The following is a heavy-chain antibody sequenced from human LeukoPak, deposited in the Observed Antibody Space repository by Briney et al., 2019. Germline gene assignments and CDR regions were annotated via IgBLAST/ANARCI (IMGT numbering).Heavy chain of an antibody. CDR2: NYSGGNT. CDR3: ATNYPPSLGLGGARD. J-gene: IGHJ4*02. Sequence: GGSLRLSCAASGFTVSSNYMSWVRQAPGKGLEWVSVNYSGGNTYYAGSVKDRFTVSRDNSKNTLYLQMNSLRAEDTAVYYCATNYPPSLGLGGARDWGQGILVTVSS. D-gene: IGHD3-16*01. CDR1: GFTVSSNY. V-gene: IGHV3-53*01.